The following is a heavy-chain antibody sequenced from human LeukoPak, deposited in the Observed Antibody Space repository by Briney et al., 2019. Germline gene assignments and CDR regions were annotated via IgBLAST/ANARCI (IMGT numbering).Heavy chain of an antibody. CDR3: ARGGNDFWSGYSVNYYMDV. CDR1: GYTFTGYY. CDR2: INPNSGGT. Sequence: ASVKVSCKASGYTFTGYYMHWVRQAPGQGLEWMGWINPNSGGTNYAQKFQGRVTMTRDTSISTADMELSRLRSDDAGLYYCARGGNDFWSGYSVNYYMDVWGKGTTVTVSS. J-gene: IGHJ6*03. D-gene: IGHD3-3*01. V-gene: IGHV1-2*02.